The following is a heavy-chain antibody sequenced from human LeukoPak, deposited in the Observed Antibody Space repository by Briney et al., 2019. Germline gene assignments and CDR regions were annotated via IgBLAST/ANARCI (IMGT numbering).Heavy chain of an antibody. D-gene: IGHD6-13*01. Sequence: GGSLRLSCAASGFTFSSYWMHWVRQAPGKGLVWVSHINSDGSSTTYADSVRGRFTMSRDNAKNTLYLQMNSLRAEDTAVYYCAREDYSSPIPDYWGQGTLSPSPQ. CDR3: AREDYSSPIPDY. CDR2: INSDGSST. CDR1: GFTFSSYW. J-gene: IGHJ4*02. V-gene: IGHV3-74*01.